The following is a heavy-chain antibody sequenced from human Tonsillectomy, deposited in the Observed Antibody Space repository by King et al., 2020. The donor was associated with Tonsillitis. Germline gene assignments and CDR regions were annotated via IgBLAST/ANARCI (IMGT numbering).Heavy chain of an antibody. V-gene: IGHV1-46*01. CDR2: INPSGGST. CDR1: GYTFTNYY. D-gene: IGHD6-13*01. J-gene: IGHJ2*01. CDR3: TRGGLTAAGNCYFDL. Sequence: QLVQSGAEVKKPGASVKVSCKASGYTFTNYYMHWVRQAPGQGLEWMGIINPSGGSTTYAQKFQGRVTMTRDTSTSTVYMELSSRRSEEPAGYYCTRGGLTAAGNCYFDLWGRGTLVTVSS.